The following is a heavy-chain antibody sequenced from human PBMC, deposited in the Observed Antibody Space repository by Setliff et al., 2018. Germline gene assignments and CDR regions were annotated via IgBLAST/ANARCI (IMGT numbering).Heavy chain of an antibody. J-gene: IGHJ5*02. CDR2: ITSSGYT. Sequence: SETLSLTCTVSGASLSSGTYYWGWIRQPPGKGLEYIGHITSSGYTNYSPSLQGRVAISEDTSENQFSLKLSSVTAADTAIYFCVRGRTSGLFLSRFDPWGQGILVTVSS. V-gene: IGHV4-31*03. CDR1: GASLSSGTYY. D-gene: IGHD2-21*01. CDR3: VRGRTSGLFLSRFDP.